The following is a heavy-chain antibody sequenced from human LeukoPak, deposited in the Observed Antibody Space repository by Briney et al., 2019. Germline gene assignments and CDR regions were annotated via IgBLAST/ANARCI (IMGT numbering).Heavy chain of an antibody. CDR3: ARGRSSGWYFGSDY. J-gene: IGHJ4*02. D-gene: IGHD6-19*01. V-gene: IGHV3-74*01. CDR1: GFTFSRYW. Sequence: GGSLRLSCEASGFTFSRYWMHWVRQAPGKGLVWVSRINSDGSRTTYADSVKGRFTISRDSAKNSLYLQLNSLRAEDTAVYYCARGRSSGWYFGSDYWGQGTLVTVSS. CDR2: INSDGSRT.